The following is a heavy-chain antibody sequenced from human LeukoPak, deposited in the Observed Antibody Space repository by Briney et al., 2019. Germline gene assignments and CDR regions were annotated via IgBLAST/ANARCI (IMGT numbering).Heavy chain of an antibody. V-gene: IGHV4-61*02. D-gene: IGHD2-21*02. CDR1: GGSISSGSYY. J-gene: IGHJ6*03. CDR3: TRGDNYYYYMDV. CDR2: IYTSGST. Sequence: SETLSLTCTVSGGSISSGSYYWSWIRQPAGKGLEWIGRIYTSGSTNYNPSLKSRVTISVDTSKNQFSLKLSSVTAADTALYYCTRGDNYYYYMDVWGKGTTVTIFS.